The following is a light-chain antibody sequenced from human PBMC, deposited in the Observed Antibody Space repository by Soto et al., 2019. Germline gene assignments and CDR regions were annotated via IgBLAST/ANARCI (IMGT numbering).Light chain of an antibody. Sequence: QSALTQPPSASGSPGQSVTISCTGTSSDVGAYNYVSWYQQRPGKAPKLMIYEVSKRPSGVPDRFSGPKSGNTASLTVSGLQAEDETDYYCSSYAGSNNWVFGGGTKLTVL. CDR1: SSDVGAYNY. J-gene: IGLJ3*02. V-gene: IGLV2-8*01. CDR3: SSYAGSNNWV. CDR2: EVS.